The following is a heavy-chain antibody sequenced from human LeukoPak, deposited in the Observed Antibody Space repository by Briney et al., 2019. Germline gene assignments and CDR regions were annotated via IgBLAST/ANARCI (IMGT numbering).Heavy chain of an antibody. CDR1: GGSISSYY. D-gene: IGHD3-22*01. V-gene: IGHV4-4*07. CDR3: ARDSPPNYYDSSGSKNAFDI. CDR2: IYTSGST. J-gene: IGHJ3*02. Sequence: SETLSLTCTVSGGSISSYYWSWIRQPAGKGLEWIGRIYTSGSTNYNPSLKSRVTMSVDTSKNQFSLKLSSATAADTAVYYCARDSPPNYYDSSGSKNAFDIWGQGTMVTVSS.